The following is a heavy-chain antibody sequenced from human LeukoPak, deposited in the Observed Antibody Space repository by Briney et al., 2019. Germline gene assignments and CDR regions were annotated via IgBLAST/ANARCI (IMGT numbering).Heavy chain of an antibody. D-gene: IGHD1-26*01. CDR1: GGSISSYY. CDR3: ARDRGGGSYYYYYYNMDV. J-gene: IGHJ6*03. CDR2: IYTSGSI. V-gene: IGHV4-4*07. Sequence: SETLSLSCTVSGGSISSYYRSWIRQPAGKGLEWIGRIYTSGSINYNPSLKSRVTMSVDTSKNQFCLKLSSVTAADTAVYYCARDRGGGSYYYYYYNMDVWGKGTTVTVS.